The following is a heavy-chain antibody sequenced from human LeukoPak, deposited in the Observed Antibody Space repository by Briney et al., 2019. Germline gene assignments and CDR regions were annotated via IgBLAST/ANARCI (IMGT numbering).Heavy chain of an antibody. CDR2: IKSKTDGGTT. D-gene: IGHD6-19*01. V-gene: IGHV3-15*01. CDR1: GFTFSNAW. CDR3: AKDQSIPVAEY. J-gene: IGHJ4*02. Sequence: GGSLRLSCAASGFTFSNAWMSWVRQAPGKGLEWVGRIKSKTDGGTTDYAAPVKGRFTISRDDSKNTLYLQMNSLRAEDTAVYYCAKDQSIPVAEYWGQGTLVTVSS.